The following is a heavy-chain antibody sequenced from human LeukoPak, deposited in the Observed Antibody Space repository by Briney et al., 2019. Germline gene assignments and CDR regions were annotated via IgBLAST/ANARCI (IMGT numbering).Heavy chain of an antibody. CDR3: ARSITIFGVVHYGMDV. V-gene: IGHV4-34*01. J-gene: IGHJ6*02. CDR1: GGSFSGYY. Sequence: PSETLSLTCAAYGGSFSGYYWSWIRQPPGKGLEWIGEINHSGSTNYNPSLKSRVTISVDTSKNQFSLKLSSVTAADTAVYYCARSITIFGVVHYGMDVWGQGTTVTVSS. D-gene: IGHD3-3*01. CDR2: INHSGST.